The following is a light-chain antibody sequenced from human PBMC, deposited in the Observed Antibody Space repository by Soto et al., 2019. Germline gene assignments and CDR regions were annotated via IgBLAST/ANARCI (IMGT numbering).Light chain of an antibody. CDR1: QDIRKD. Sequence: AIQMTQSPSSLSASVGDRVTITCRASQDIRKDLAWYQQKPGKAPQILIYGASTLQTGVASRFSGSGSATDFTLTISSLQPEDSAAYYCLQDYNYPITFGQGTKVDMK. J-gene: IGKJ2*01. V-gene: IGKV1-6*01. CDR3: LQDYNYPIT. CDR2: GAS.